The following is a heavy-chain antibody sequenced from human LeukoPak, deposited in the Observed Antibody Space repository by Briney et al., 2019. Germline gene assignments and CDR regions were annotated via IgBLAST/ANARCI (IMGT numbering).Heavy chain of an antibody. CDR2: IWYDGSSK. Sequence: PGRSLRLSCAASGFTFSSYGMHWVRQAPGKGLEWVAVIWYDGSSKYYADSVKGRFTISRDNSKNTLYLQMNSLRAEDTAVYYCARGLGSGSYFDYWGQGTLVTVSS. D-gene: IGHD3-10*01. CDR1: GFTFSSYG. CDR3: ARGLGSGSYFDY. V-gene: IGHV3-33*01. J-gene: IGHJ4*02.